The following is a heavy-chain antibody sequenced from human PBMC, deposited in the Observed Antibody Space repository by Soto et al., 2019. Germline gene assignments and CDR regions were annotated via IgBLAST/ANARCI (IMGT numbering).Heavy chain of an antibody. J-gene: IGHJ4*02. CDR3: AKEAYSGPLDY. V-gene: IGHV3-30*18. Sequence: QVQLVESGGGVVQPGRSLRLSCAASGFTFSSYGMHWVRQAPGKGLEWVAVISYDGSNKYYADSVKGRFTISRDNSKKTRDLQMNSLGAGGTAVYYCAKEAYSGPLDYWGQGTLVTVSS. CDR1: GFTFSSYG. D-gene: IGHD2-15*01. CDR2: ISYDGSNK.